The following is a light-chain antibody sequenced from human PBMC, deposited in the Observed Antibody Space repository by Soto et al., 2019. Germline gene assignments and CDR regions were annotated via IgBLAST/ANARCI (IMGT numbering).Light chain of an antibody. CDR1: SSDVVSYDL. CDR2: EGS. J-gene: IGLJ2*01. V-gene: IGLV2-23*01. CDR3: CSYGSSAGIDVV. Sequence: QSALTQPASVSGSPGQSITISCTGASSDVVSYDLVSWYQQYPGKAPKLMIYEGSRRPSGVSDRFSGSNSGNTASLTISGLPAQDDDDDYCCSYGSSAGIDVVFGGGTKLTVL.